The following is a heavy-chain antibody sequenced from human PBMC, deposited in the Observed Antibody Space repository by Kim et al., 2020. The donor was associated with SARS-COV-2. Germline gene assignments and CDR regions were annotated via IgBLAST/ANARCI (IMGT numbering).Heavy chain of an antibody. J-gene: IGHJ4*02. Sequence: SQTLSLTCAISGDSVSSNSAAWNWIRQSPSRGLEWLGRTYYRSKWFNDYAVSVKSRITINPDTSKNQFSLQLNSVTPEDTAVYYCARDLEYSSGWYSGGFEYWGQGTLVTVSS. CDR1: GDSVSSNSAA. D-gene: IGHD6-19*01. CDR2: TYYRSKWFN. CDR3: ARDLEYSSGWYSGGFEY. V-gene: IGHV6-1*01.